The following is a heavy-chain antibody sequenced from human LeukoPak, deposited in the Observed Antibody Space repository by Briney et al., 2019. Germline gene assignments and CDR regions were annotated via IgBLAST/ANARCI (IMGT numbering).Heavy chain of an antibody. Sequence: SETLSLTCTVSGGSISDYYWSWIRQSPGKGLEWIGYIYHSGTTNCNPSLKSRVTISVDTSKNQFSLKLSSVTAADTAVYYCARHGRTGWNPPTLFDYWGQGTLVTVSS. CDR2: IYHSGTT. V-gene: IGHV4-59*08. J-gene: IGHJ4*02. CDR3: ARHGRTGWNPPTLFDY. D-gene: IGHD1-1*01. CDR1: GGSISDYY.